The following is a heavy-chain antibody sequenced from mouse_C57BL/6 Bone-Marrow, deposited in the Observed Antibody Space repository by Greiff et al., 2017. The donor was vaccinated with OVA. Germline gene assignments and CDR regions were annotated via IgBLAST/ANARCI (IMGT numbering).Heavy chain of an antibody. D-gene: IGHD2-1*01. J-gene: IGHJ2*01. CDR1: GYTFTSYW. V-gene: IGHV1-69*01. CDR3: AKIYYGNYDFDN. Sequence: VQLQQPGAELVMPGASVKLSCKASGYTFTSYWMHWVKQRPGQGLEWIGEIDPSDSYTNYNQKFKGKSTLTVDKSSSTAYMQLSSLTSEDSAVYCCAKIYYGNYDFDNWGQGTTLTVSS. CDR2: IDPSDSYT.